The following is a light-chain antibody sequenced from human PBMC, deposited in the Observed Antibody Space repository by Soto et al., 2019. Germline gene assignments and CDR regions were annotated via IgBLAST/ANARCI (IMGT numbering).Light chain of an antibody. J-gene: IGKJ3*01. Sequence: VMTQSPATLSVSPGERATLSCRASQSVSSYLAWYQQKPGQAPRLLIYDASNRATGIPARFSGSGSGTDFTLTISSLEPEDFAVYYCQQRSNWPPVGPGTKVDIK. CDR2: DAS. CDR3: QQRSNWPP. V-gene: IGKV3-11*01. CDR1: QSVSSY.